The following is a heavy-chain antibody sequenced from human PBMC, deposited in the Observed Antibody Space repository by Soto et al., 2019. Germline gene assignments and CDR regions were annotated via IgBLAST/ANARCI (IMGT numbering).Heavy chain of an antibody. J-gene: IGHJ4*02. CDR2: INHSGST. D-gene: IGHD6-25*01. CDR1: GGSFSGYY. Sequence: QVQLQQWGAGLLKPSETLSLTCAAYGGSFSGYYWSWIRQPPGKGLEWIGEINHSGSTNYNPSLQSRVTISVDTSKNQFSLKLSSVTAADTAVYYCARRSAAGLWGQGTLVTVSS. V-gene: IGHV4-34*01. CDR3: ARRSAAGL.